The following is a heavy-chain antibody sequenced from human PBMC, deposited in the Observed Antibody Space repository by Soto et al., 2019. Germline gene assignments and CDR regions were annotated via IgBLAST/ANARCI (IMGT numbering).Heavy chain of an antibody. V-gene: IGHV1-69*13. D-gene: IGHD6-13*01. CDR3: ARGGTGYSRTLGY. CDR2: IIPIFGTA. Sequence: SVKVSCKASGGTFSSYAISGVRQAPGQGLEWMGGIIPIFGTANYAQKFQGRVTITADESTSTAYMELSSLRSEDTAVYYCARGGTGYSRTLGYWGQGTLVTVSS. J-gene: IGHJ4*02. CDR1: GGTFSSYA.